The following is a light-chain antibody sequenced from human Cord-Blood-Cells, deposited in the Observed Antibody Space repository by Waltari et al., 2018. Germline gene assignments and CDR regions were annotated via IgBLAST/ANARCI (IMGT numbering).Light chain of an antibody. Sequence: DIQMTQSPSSLSASVGDRVTITCQASQDISNYLNWYQQKPGKAPKLLIYDASNFETGVPSRFSGSGSGTDFTFTISSLQPEDIATYYCQQYDNLPLLTFGGGTKVEIK. CDR3: QQYDNLPLLT. V-gene: IGKV1-33*01. J-gene: IGKJ4*01. CDR2: DAS. CDR1: QDISNY.